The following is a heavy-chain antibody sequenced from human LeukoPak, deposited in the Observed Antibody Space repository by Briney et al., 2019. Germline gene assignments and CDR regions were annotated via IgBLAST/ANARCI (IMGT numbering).Heavy chain of an antibody. CDR3: ARDFGRVDY. Sequence: GGSLRLSCAASGFTFSSYGIHWVRQAPGKGLEWVSYISSSGSTIYYADSVKGRFTISRDNAKNSLYLQMNSLRAEDTAVYYCARDFGRVDYWGQGTLVTVSS. J-gene: IGHJ4*02. CDR1: GFTFSSYG. V-gene: IGHV3-48*04. CDR2: ISSSGSTI. D-gene: IGHD2-15*01.